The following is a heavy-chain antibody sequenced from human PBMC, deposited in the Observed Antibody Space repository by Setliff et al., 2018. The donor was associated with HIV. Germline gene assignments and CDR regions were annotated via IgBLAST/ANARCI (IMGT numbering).Heavy chain of an antibody. J-gene: IGHJ3*02. CDR1: GDSISSSTFY. V-gene: IGHV4-39*01. CDR2: IYYSGTT. CDR3: ARPRLRGSGAFDI. Sequence: SETLSLTCTVSGDSISSSTFYWGWIRQPPGKGLEWIGSIYYSGTTYYNPSLKSRVAISVDTSKNQFSLKLGSVTAADTAVYYCARPRLRGSGAFDIWGQGTMVTVAS. D-gene: IGHD2-21*01.